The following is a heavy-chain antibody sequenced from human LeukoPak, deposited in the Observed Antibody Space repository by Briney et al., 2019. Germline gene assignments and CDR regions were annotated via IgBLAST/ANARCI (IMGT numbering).Heavy chain of an antibody. J-gene: IGHJ5*02. CDR2: ISYDGSNK. V-gene: IGHV3-30-3*01. D-gene: IGHD6-6*01. CDR3: ARDGASSSSSWFDP. Sequence: ISYDGSNKYYADSVKGRFTISRDNSKNTLYLQMNSLRAEDTAVYYCARDGASSSSSWFDPWGQGTLVTVSS.